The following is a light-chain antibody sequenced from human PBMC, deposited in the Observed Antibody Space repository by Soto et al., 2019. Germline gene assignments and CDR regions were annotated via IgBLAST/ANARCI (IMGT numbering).Light chain of an antibody. CDR3: QQRYVLPPIT. CDR1: QSLHVS. CDR2: DST. V-gene: IGKV3-11*01. Sequence: QTPATLSLSPGGRATLSCRASQSLHVSLAWYQQKPGQPPRLVVYDSTLRANGVPDRFGGSRSGTEFTLTINNLEPEDFAVYYCQQRYVLPPITFGQGTRLDI. J-gene: IGKJ5*01.